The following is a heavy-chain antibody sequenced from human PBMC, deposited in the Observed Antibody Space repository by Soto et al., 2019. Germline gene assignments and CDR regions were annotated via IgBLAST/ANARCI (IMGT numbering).Heavy chain of an antibody. CDR1: GFSLSTSGVG. CDR2: VFWDGDQ. Sequence: QITLKESGPTLVKPTQTLTLTCTFSGFSLSTSGVGVGWIRQPPGKALEWLALVFWDGDQRYSPSLKSRLTITKETSKNQVVLTMTNMDPVDTATYYCAHSRTGAGIDYWGQGTLVTVSS. V-gene: IGHV2-5*02. CDR3: AHSRTGAGIDY. J-gene: IGHJ4*02. D-gene: IGHD6-19*01.